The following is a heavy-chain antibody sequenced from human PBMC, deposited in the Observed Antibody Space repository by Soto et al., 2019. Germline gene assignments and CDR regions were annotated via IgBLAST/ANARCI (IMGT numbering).Heavy chain of an antibody. Sequence: GASVKVSWKAAGYAFTSYYMHWGRQAPGQGLEWMGIINPSGGSTSYAQKFQGRVTMTRDTSTSTVYMELSSLRSEDTAVYYCANDSGYYYFDYWGQGTLVTVSS. V-gene: IGHV1-46*01. J-gene: IGHJ4*02. CDR3: ANDSGYYYFDY. D-gene: IGHD5-12*01. CDR1: GYAFTSYY. CDR2: INPSGGST.